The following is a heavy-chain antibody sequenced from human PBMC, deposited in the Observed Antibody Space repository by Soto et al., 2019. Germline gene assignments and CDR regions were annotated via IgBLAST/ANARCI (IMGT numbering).Heavy chain of an antibody. V-gene: IGHV1-18*01. CDR3: ARDLKLGDFWSGNQPTDHYGMDV. CDR1: GYIFTTYC. J-gene: IGHJ6*02. CDR2: ISGYNGNI. D-gene: IGHD3-3*01. Sequence: ASVKVSCKTSGYIFTTYCLSWVRQAPGQGLEWMGWISGYNGNIIYAQKFQGRVTMSTDTSTSTAYMELRSLISDDTAVYYCARDLKLGDFWSGNQPTDHYGMDVWGQGTTVTVSS.